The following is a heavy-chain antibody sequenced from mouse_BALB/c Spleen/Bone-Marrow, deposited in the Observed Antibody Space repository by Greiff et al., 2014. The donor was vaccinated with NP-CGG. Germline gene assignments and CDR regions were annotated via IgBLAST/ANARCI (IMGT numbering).Heavy chain of an antibody. CDR1: GYAFASYN. V-gene: IGHV1S135*01. CDR3: ARGRSYYFDY. Sequence: VQLKESGPELVKPGASVKVSCKASGYAFASYNMHWVKQSHGKSLEWIGYIDPYNGGPRYNQIFKDKATLTVDKSSSTAYMHLNRLTSEDSAVFYCARGRSYYFDYWGQGTTLTVSS. CDR2: IDPYNGGP. J-gene: IGHJ2*01.